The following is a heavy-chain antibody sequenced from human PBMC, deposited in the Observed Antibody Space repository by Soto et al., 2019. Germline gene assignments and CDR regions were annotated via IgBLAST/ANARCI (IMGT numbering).Heavy chain of an antibody. CDR2: INPSGGST. J-gene: IGHJ4*02. Sequence: ASVKVSCKASGYTFTSYGISWVRQAPGQGLEWMGIINPSGGSTSYAQKFQGRVTMTRDTSTSTVYMELSSLRSEDTAVYYCAKDSRYYASSPSPGDWGQGTLVTVSS. CDR1: GYTFTSYG. D-gene: IGHD3-10*01. CDR3: AKDSRYYASSPSPGD. V-gene: IGHV1-46*01.